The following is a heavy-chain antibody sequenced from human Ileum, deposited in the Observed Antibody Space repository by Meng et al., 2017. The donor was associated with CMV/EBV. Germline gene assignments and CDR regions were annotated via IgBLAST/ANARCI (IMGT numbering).Heavy chain of an antibody. CDR2: INPSGGT. J-gene: IGHJ4*02. CDR3: ARIKRYFDWLLTSDQ. D-gene: IGHD3-9*01. V-gene: IGHV1-46*01. CDR1: GFIFSNYY. Sequence: QVQLVQSGAEVKRPGASVRLSCKASGFIFSNYYMSWVRQAPGQGLEWMGVINPSGGTTSAQNFQGRITMTRDTSTSTVYMEVSGLTSDDTAVYYCARIKRYFDWLLTSDQWGQGTLVTVSS.